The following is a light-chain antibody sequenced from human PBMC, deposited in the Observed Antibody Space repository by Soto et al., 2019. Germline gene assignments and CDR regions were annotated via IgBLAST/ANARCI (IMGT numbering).Light chain of an antibody. CDR3: MQSLESRT. J-gene: IGKJ1*01. CDR2: LGY. CDR1: RSLLTANGYTY. V-gene: IGKV2-28*01. Sequence: DIVMTQSRLSLTVTPGEPASISFRSSRSLLTANGYTYFHWFLQKPGQSPQLLIYLGYNRAPGVPDRLCSTGSGTDFTLKISRGEAEDVGVHYCMQSLESRTFGKRNQV.